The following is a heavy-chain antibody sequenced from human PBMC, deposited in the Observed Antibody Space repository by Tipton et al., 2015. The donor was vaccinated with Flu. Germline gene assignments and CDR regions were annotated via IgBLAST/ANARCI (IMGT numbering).Heavy chain of an antibody. CDR3: TRRDYSNYVSDPKSWFDP. J-gene: IGHJ5*02. CDR2: IRSKAYGGTT. D-gene: IGHD4-11*01. Sequence: SLRLSCTASGFTFGDYAMSWVRQAPGKGLEWVGFIRSKAYGGTTEYAASVKGRFTISRDDSNSVAYLQMNSLKTEDTAVYYCTRRDYSNYVSDPKSWFDPWGPGILVTVST. CDR1: GFTFGDYA. V-gene: IGHV3-49*04.